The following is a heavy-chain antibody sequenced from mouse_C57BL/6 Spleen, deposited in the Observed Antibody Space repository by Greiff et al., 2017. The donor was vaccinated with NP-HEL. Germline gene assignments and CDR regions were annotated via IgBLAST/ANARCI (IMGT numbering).Heavy chain of an antibody. CDR1: GYTFTSYW. Sequence: QVQLKQPGAELVRPGSSVKLSCKASGYTFTSYWMHWVKQRPIQGLEWIGNIDPSDSETHYNQKFKDKATLTVDKSSSTAYMQLSSLTSEDSAVYYCARVVAPYAMDYWGQGTSVTVSS. J-gene: IGHJ4*01. CDR3: ARVVAPYAMDY. V-gene: IGHV1-52*01. CDR2: IDPSDSET. D-gene: IGHD1-1*02.